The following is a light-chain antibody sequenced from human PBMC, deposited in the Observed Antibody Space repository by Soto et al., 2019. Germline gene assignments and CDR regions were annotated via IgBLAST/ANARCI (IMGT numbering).Light chain of an antibody. J-gene: IGLJ1*01. V-gene: IGLV2-8*01. CDR3: SSYGGSNNLYV. Sequence: QSVLTQPPSASGSPGQSVTISCTGTSSDVGGYNYVSWYQQQPGKAPKVMIYEVTKRPSGVPDRFSGSKSGNTASLTVSGLQAEDEADYYCSSYGGSNNLYVFGTGTKVTVL. CDR1: SSDVGGYNY. CDR2: EVT.